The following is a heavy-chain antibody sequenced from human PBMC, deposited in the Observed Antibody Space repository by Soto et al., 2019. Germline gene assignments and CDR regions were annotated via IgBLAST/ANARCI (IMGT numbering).Heavy chain of an antibody. D-gene: IGHD2-2*01. J-gene: IGHJ2*01. V-gene: IGHV1-69*02. CDR1: GGTFSSYT. CDR2: IIPILGIA. Sequence: QVQLVQSGAEVKKPGSSVKVSCKASGGTFSSYTISWVRQAPGQGLEWMGRIIPILGIANYAQKFQGRVTITADKSTSTAYMALSSLRSEDTAVYYCATFSSTSPFGYFDLWGRGTLVTVSS. CDR3: ATFSSTSPFGYFDL.